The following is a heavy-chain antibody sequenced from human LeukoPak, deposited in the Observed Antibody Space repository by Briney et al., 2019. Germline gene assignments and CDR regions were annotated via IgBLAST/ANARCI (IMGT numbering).Heavy chain of an antibody. CDR1: GGSISSSNSH. CDR3: ARHGTLYGSSSKFDN. J-gene: IGHJ4*02. Sequence: PSETLSLTCSVSGGSISSSNSHWGWIRQPPGKGLEWVGSIDNRGNTYYNPSLKSRVTISVDTSKNQFSLKLSSVTAADTAVYYCARHGTLYGSSSKFDNWGQGTLFPVSS. V-gene: IGHV4-39*01. D-gene: IGHD6-6*01. CDR2: IDNRGNT.